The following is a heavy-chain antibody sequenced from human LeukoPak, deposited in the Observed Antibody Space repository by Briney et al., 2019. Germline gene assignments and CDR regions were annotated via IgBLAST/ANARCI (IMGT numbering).Heavy chain of an antibody. CDR2: INPANGNT. CDR1: GFPFRSYV. D-gene: IGHD5-12*01. CDR3: ARDGYDADGYLDY. J-gene: IGHJ4*02. Sequence: ASVKVSCKASGFPFRSYVMHWLRQAPGQSLEWIGWINPANGNTKYSRNFQGRVTITRDTSASVVYMELSSLRYEDTAVYYCARDGYDADGYLDYWGQGALVTVSS. V-gene: IGHV1-3*01.